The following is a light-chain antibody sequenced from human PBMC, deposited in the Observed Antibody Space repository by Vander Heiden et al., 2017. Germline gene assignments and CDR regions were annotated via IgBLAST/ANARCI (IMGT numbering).Light chain of an antibody. Sequence: AIRMTQSPSSFSASTGDRVTITCRASQGISSYLAWYQQKPGKAPKLLIYAASTLQSGVPSRFSGSGSGTDFTLTISCLQSEDFATYYCQQYDSYPNTFGQGTKLEIK. CDR3: QQYDSYPNT. CDR1: QGISSY. V-gene: IGKV1-8*01. J-gene: IGKJ2*01. CDR2: AAS.